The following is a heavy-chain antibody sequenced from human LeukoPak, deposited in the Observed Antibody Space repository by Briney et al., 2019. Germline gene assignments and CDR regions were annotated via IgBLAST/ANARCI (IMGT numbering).Heavy chain of an antibody. CDR2: ISPTGEGA. Sequence: PGGSLRLSCAASGFTFSTYALHWVRQAPGKGVEWVSGISPTGEGAYYADSVKGRFTISRDNSKNTLYVHMNSLRAEDTAVYYCAKAGDRNYFDYWGQGALVTVSS. CDR1: GFTFSTYA. J-gene: IGHJ4*02. V-gene: IGHV3-23*01. CDR3: AKAGDRNYFDY. D-gene: IGHD3-22*01.